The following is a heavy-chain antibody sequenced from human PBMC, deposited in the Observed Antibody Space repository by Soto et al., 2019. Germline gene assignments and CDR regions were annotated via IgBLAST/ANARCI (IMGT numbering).Heavy chain of an antibody. Sequence: GGSLRLSCSASGFTFSNYAMHWVRQAPGKGLEYVSAISSNGGSAYYADSVKGRFTISRDNSKNTLYLQMSSLRGEDTAVYYCVKGGVVVVGYYYGMDVWGQGTTVTVSS. CDR3: VKGGVVVVGYYYGMDV. J-gene: IGHJ6*02. V-gene: IGHV3-64D*06. CDR2: ISSNGGSA. CDR1: GFTFSNYA. D-gene: IGHD2-15*01.